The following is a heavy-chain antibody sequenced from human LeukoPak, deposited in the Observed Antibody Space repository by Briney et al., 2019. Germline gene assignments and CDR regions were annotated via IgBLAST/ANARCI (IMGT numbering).Heavy chain of an antibody. CDR2: TYYRSEWYN. V-gene: IGHV6-1*01. J-gene: IGHJ6*02. CDR1: GDSVSSNSAA. Sequence: SQTLSLTCAISGDSVSSNSAAWNWIRQSPSRGLEWLGRTYYRSEWYNDYAVSVKSRITINPDTSKNQFSLQLNSVTPEDTAVYYCVRQFSSGWSYYYGMDVWGQGTTVIVSS. D-gene: IGHD6-19*01. CDR3: VRQFSSGWSYYYGMDV.